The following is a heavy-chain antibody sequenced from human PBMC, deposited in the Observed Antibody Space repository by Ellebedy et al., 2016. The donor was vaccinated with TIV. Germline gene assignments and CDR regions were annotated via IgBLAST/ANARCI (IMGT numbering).Heavy chain of an antibody. CDR1: GGSISSYY. Sequence: SETLSLXXTVSGGSISSYYWSWIRQPPGKGLEWIGYIYYSGSTNYNPSLKSRVTISVDTSKNQFSLKLSSVTAADTAVYYCARGLGYCSGGSCANWFDPWGQGTLVTVSS. D-gene: IGHD2-15*01. CDR2: IYYSGST. V-gene: IGHV4-59*01. CDR3: ARGLGYCSGGSCANWFDP. J-gene: IGHJ5*02.